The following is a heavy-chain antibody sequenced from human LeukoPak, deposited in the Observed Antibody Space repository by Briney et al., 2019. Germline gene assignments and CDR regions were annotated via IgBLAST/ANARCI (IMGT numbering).Heavy chain of an antibody. J-gene: IGHJ3*02. CDR3: ASRVVTPDAFDI. CDR1: GYSFTTYW. V-gene: IGHV5-51*01. D-gene: IGHD4-23*01. Sequence: GESLKISCKGSGYSFTTYWIAWVRQMPGKGLEWMGIIFPVDSDTRYSPSFQGQVTISADKSISTAYLQWSSLKASDTAMYYCASRVVTPDAFDIWGLGTVVTVSS. CDR2: IFPVDSDT.